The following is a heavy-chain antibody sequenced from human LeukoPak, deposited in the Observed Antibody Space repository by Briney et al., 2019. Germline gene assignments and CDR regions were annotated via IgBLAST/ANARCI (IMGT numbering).Heavy chain of an antibody. V-gene: IGHV3-21*01. CDR2: ISSSSDYI. CDR1: GFTFRTYT. CDR3: ARTPSVYCSGGNCYPGHLDF. Sequence: PGGSLRLSCAASGFTFRTYTLHWVRQDPGKGLEWVAGISSSSDYIYYAESVKGRLTISRDNAKNSLYLQMNSLRAEDTAVYYCARTPSVYCSGGNCYPGHLDFWGQGTLVTVSS. D-gene: IGHD2-15*01. J-gene: IGHJ4*02.